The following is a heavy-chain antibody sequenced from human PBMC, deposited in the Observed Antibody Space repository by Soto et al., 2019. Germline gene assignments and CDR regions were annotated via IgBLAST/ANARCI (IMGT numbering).Heavy chain of an antibody. D-gene: IGHD2-2*01. CDR3: LRALANDCSSTSRYPYGMEV. CDR2: IWNDGSNK. J-gene: IGHJ6*04. CDR1: GFSFSNYG. Sequence: GGSLRLSCAASGFSFSNYGMYWVRQAPGKGLGWVAVIWNDGSNKYYADSVKGRFTISRDNSKNTLYLQMNSLRAEDTAVYYCLRALANDCSSTSRYPYGMEVWGKGNPVIVSS. V-gene: IGHV3-33*01.